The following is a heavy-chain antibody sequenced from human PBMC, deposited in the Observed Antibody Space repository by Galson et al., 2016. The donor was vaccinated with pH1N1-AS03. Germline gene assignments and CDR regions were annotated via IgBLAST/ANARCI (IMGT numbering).Heavy chain of an antibody. CDR2: IKTETEGGTT. Sequence: SLRLSCAASGFSFSKEWMIWVRQAPGKGLEWVGRIKTETEGGTTDYAAPVKGRFSISRDDWKNTLYLEMNSPRADDTAVYYCARGDYYDSSGLQHWGQGTLVTVSS. V-gene: IGHV3-15*01. CDR1: GFSFSKEW. CDR3: ARGDYYDSSGLQH. D-gene: IGHD3-22*01. J-gene: IGHJ1*01.